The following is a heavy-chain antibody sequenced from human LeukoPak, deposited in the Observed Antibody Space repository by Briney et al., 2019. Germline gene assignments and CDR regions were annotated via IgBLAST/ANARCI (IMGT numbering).Heavy chain of an antibody. V-gene: IGHV3-33*06. CDR1: GFTFSSYA. D-gene: IGHD6-13*01. J-gene: IGHJ5*02. CDR3: AKDSSGTLFWFDP. CDR2: IMFDGANK. Sequence: AGGSMRLSCAASGFTFSSYAMHWVRQAPGKGLEWVAVIMFDGANKYYADSVKGRFTISRDTSKNTLNLQMNSLGAEDTAVYYCAKDSSGTLFWFDPWGQGTLVTVSS.